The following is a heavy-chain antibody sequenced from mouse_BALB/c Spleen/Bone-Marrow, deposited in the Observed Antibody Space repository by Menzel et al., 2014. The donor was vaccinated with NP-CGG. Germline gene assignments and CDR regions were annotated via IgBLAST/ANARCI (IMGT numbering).Heavy chain of an antibody. CDR2: INPGSGGT. CDR3: AREVRRNYAMDY. Sequence: QVQLQQSGAELVRPGPSVKVSCKASGYAFTNYLIEWVKPRPGPGLEWIGVINPGSGGTNYNEKFKGKATLTADKSSSTAYMQRSSLTSDDSAVYFWAREVRRNYAMDYWGQGTSVTVSS. V-gene: IGHV1-54*03. J-gene: IGHJ4*01. D-gene: IGHD2-14*01. CDR1: GYAFTNYL.